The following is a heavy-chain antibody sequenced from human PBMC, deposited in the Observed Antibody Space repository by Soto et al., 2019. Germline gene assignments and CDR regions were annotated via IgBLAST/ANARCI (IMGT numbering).Heavy chain of an antibody. D-gene: IGHD2-2*01. Sequence: GGSLRLSCAASGFTFSSYAMSWVRQAPGKGLEWVSAISGSGGSTYYADSVKGRFTISRDNSKNTLYLQMNSLRAEDTAVYYCAKGPPDIVVVPAANRGYYFDYWGQGTLVTVSS. CDR2: ISGSGGST. V-gene: IGHV3-23*01. CDR3: AKGPPDIVVVPAANRGYYFDY. J-gene: IGHJ4*02. CDR1: GFTFSSYA.